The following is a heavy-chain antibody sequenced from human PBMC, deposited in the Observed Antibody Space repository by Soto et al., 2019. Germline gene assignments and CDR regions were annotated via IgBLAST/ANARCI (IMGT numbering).Heavy chain of an antibody. Sequence: GASVKVSCKASGYTFTGYYMHWVRQAPGQGLEWMGWINPNSGGTNYAQKFQGWVTMTRDTSISTAYMELSRLRSDDTAVYYCARDYYGSGSYYMNGYYYGMDVWGQGTTVTVSS. CDR3: ARDYYGSGSYYMNGYYYGMDV. V-gene: IGHV1-2*04. D-gene: IGHD3-10*01. CDR2: INPNSGGT. J-gene: IGHJ6*02. CDR1: GYTFTGYY.